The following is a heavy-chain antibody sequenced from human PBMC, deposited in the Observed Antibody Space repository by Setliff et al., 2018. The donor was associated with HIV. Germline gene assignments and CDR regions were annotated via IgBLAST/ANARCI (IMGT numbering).Heavy chain of an antibody. Sequence: ASVKVSCKVSGYTFTTYSLHWVHQAPGQSLEWLGWIHAGKGDTKYSQDLQGRITISSDTSANTAYMELSNLRSDDTAVYFCVRGALLAAFDFDHWGHGTLVPVSS. CDR2: IHAGKGDT. CDR1: GYTFTTYS. J-gene: IGHJ4*01. V-gene: IGHV1-3*01. CDR3: VRGALLAAFDFDH. D-gene: IGHD3-10*01.